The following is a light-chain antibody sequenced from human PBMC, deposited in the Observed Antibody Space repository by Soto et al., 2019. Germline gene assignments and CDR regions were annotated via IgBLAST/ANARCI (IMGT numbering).Light chain of an antibody. Sequence: DIQMTQSPSSLSASVGDRVTITCRASESISRHLNWYQQKPGKAPKLLIHAASSLQNGVPSRFSGGGSGTDFTLTISNLQPEDFATYYCQQSYSPLSITFGQGTRLEIK. CDR3: QQSYSPLSIT. CDR1: ESISRH. J-gene: IGKJ5*01. V-gene: IGKV1-39*01. CDR2: AAS.